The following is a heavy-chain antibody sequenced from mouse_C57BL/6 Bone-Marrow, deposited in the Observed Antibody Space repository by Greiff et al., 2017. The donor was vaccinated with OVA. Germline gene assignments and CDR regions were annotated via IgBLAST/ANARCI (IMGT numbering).Heavy chain of an antibody. CDR2: INPGSGGT. J-gene: IGHJ4*01. CDR1: GYDFTNYL. Sequence: QVQLQQSGAELVRPGTSVKVSCKASGYDFTNYLIEWVKQRPGHGLEWIGVINPGSGGTKYNEKFKGKATMTADKSSSTAYMQLSSLTSEDSAVYFYARRGGTDYAMDYWGQGTSVTVSS. D-gene: IGHD3-3*01. CDR3: ARRGGTDYAMDY. V-gene: IGHV1-54*01.